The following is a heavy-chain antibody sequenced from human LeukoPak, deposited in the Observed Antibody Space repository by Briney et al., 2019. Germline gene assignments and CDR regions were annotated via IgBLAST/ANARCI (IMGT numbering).Heavy chain of an antibody. CDR3: ASTYYYVGGDAFDI. D-gene: IGHD3-10*02. Sequence: SVKVSCKASGGTFSSYAISWVRQAPGQGLEWMGGIIPIFGTANYAQKFQGRATITTDESTSTAYMELSSLRSEDTAVYYCASTYYYVGGDAFDIWGQGTMVTVSS. CDR1: GGTFSSYA. J-gene: IGHJ3*02. V-gene: IGHV1-69*05. CDR2: IIPIFGTA.